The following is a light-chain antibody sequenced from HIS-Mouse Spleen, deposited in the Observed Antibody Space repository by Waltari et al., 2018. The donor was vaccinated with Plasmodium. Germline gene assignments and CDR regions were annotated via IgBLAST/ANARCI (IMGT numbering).Light chain of an antibody. CDR2: EAS. Sequence: IQMTQPPSSLSVSVGDRVTLTRWASQSISSYLNWYQQKPGKAPKLLIYEASSLESGVPSRFSGSGSGTDFTLTISSLQPEDFATYYCQQSYSTPGTFGGGTKVEIK. V-gene: IGKV1-39*01. J-gene: IGKJ4*02. CDR1: QSISSY. CDR3: QQSYSTPGT.